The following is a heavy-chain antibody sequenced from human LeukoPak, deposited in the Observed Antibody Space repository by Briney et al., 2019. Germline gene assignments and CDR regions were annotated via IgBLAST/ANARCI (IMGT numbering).Heavy chain of an antibody. V-gene: IGHV3-23*01. CDR2: ISGSGGNT. CDR3: ARDRGGVVITDYYMDV. Sequence: GGSLRLSCAASGFTFSSFAMSWVRQAPGKGLEWVSTISGSGGNTYYADSVKGRFTISRDNAKNSLYLQMNSLRAEDTAVYYCARDRGGVVITDYYMDVWGKGTTVTVSS. D-gene: IGHD3-22*01. J-gene: IGHJ6*03. CDR1: GFTFSSFA.